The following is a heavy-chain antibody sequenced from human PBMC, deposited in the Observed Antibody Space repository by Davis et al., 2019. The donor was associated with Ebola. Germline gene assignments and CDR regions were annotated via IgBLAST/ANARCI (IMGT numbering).Heavy chain of an antibody. CDR1: GFTFSHFG. CDR2: IWYDGSNE. D-gene: IGHD6-19*01. J-gene: IGHJ4*02. V-gene: IGHV3-33*01. CDR3: ARGYSSGWVFDY. Sequence: GGSLRLSCAASGFTFSHFGMHWVRQAPGKGLEWVAVIWYDGSNEYYGDSVKGRFTISRDNSKNTLYLQMNSLRAEDTAVYYCARGYSSGWVFDYWGQGTLVTVSS.